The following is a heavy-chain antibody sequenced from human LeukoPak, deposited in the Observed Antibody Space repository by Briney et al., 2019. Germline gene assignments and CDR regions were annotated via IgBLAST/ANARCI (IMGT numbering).Heavy chain of an antibody. CDR3: ARDRGGYSDS. Sequence: GGSLRLSCAASGFTFSTYSMNWVRQAPGTGLEWVSSISYSSNYIYYADSVKGRFTISRDNAKNSLYLQMNSLRAEDTAVYYCARDRGGYSDSWGQGTLVTVSS. J-gene: IGHJ4*02. V-gene: IGHV3-21*01. CDR1: GFTFSTYS. CDR2: ISYSSNYI.